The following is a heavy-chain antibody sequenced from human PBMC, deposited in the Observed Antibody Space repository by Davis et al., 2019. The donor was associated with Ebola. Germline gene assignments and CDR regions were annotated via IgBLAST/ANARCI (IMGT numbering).Heavy chain of an antibody. CDR2: ISPQNGNR. J-gene: IGHJ3*02. CDR3: AREGSSSAAFDI. CDR1: GYTFTNNG. Sequence: ASVKVSCKASGYTFTNNGIMWVRQAPAQGLEWMGWISPQNGNRKYAQKFQGRVAMITDTSTSTVYMELRSLTSDDTAVYFCAREGSSSAAFDIWGQGTRVTVSS. D-gene: IGHD6-6*01. V-gene: IGHV1-18*01.